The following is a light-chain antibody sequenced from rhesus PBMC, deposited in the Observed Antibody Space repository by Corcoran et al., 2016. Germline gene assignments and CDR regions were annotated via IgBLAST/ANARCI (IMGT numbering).Light chain of an antibody. CDR2: AAS. CDR1: QGISRY. J-gene: IGKJ4*01. Sequence: IQMTQSPSSLFASVGDRVTITCRASQGISRYLAWYQQKPGKSPKLLIYAASTLQRGFPSRFSGRGSWTDFPLTRSSLQPEDFATDYCQQQNSYPLTFGGWTKVELK. V-gene: IGKV1-25*01. CDR3: QQQNSYPLT.